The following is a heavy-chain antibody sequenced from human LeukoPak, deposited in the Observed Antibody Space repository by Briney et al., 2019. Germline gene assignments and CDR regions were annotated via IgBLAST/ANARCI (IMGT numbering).Heavy chain of an antibody. Sequence: GGSLRLSCAASGFTFSSYAMSWVRQAPGKGLEWVSAISGSGGSTYYADSVKGRFTISRDNSKNTLYLQMNSLRAEDTAVYYCAKATPLPHIVVVTAINLGFGYWGQGTLVTVSS. CDR1: GFTFSSYA. V-gene: IGHV3-23*01. CDR3: AKATPLPHIVVVTAINLGFGY. J-gene: IGHJ4*02. CDR2: ISGSGGST. D-gene: IGHD2-21*02.